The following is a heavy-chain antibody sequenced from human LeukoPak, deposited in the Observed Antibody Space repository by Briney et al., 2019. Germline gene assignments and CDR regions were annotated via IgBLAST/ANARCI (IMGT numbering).Heavy chain of an antibody. CDR2: IYSSGST. V-gene: IGHV4-59*01. CDR1: GGSISTYY. D-gene: IGHD3-10*01. CDR3: ARGDYGSGLGIDF. Sequence: SETLSLTCTVSGGSISTYYWSWIRQPPGKGLEWIGYIYSSGSTNYNPSLRSRVTISVDTSKNQFSLRLSSVTAADTAVYYCARGDYGSGLGIDFWGQGTLVTVSS. J-gene: IGHJ4*02.